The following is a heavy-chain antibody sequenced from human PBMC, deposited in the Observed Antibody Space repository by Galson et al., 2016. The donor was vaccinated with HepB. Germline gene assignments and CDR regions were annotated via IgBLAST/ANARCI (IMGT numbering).Heavy chain of an antibody. D-gene: IGHD1-26*01. CDR2: MYFSGGT. J-gene: IGHJ4*02. CDR3: ARQSASYHYFDS. CDR1: GGSISDTYY. V-gene: IGHV4-39*01. Sequence: SETLSLTCTVSGGSISDTYYWDWIRQPPGKGLEWIGNMYFSGGTYSKTSLKSRVTISADTSKNQLSLKLSSVTAADTAVYYCARQSASYHYFDSWGQGTLVTVSS.